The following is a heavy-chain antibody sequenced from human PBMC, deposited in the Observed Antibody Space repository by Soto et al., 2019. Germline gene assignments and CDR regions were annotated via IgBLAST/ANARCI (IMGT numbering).Heavy chain of an antibody. D-gene: IGHD3-3*01. CDR3: ARTSYYDFWSGSNWFDP. CDR2: IYYSGST. J-gene: IGHJ5*02. CDR1: GGSISSSSYY. Sequence: SETLSLTCTVSGGSISSSSYYWGWIRQPPSKGLEWIGSIYYSGSTYYNPSLNSRVTISVDTSKNQLSLKLSSVTAADTAVYYCARTSYYDFWSGSNWFDPWGQGTLVTVSS. V-gene: IGHV4-39*01.